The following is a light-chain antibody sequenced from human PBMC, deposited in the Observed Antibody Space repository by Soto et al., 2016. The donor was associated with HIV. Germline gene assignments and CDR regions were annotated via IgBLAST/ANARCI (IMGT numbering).Light chain of an antibody. CDR1: SLRNYY. J-gene: IGLJ3*02. V-gene: IGLV3-19*01. Sequence: SELTQDPAVSVASGQTVRITCQGDSLRNYYASWYQQKPGQAPILVIYGKNNRPSGIPDRFSGSSSGDTASLTITGAQAEDEADYYCNSRDISGKRVFGGGTNLTVL. CDR3: NSRDISGKRV. CDR2: GKN.